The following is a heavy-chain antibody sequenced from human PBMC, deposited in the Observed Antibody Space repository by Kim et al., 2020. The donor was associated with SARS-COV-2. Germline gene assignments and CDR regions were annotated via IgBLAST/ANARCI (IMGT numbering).Heavy chain of an antibody. CDR3: ARDKKDGIYYYYGLDV. D-gene: IGHD1-20*01. Sequence: VKGRFTISRENSKNTLYLQMNSLRAEDTAVYYCARDKKDGIYYYYGLDVWGQGTTVTVSS. J-gene: IGHJ6*02. V-gene: IGHV3-53*01.